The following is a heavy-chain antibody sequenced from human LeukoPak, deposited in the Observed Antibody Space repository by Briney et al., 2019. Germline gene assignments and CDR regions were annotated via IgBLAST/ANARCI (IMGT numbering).Heavy chain of an antibody. J-gene: IGHJ5*02. CDR1: GGSISSYY. V-gene: IGHV4-59*12. D-gene: IGHD3-3*01. Sequence: PSETLSLTCTVSGGSISSYYWSWIRQPPGKGLEWIGYISYSGSTHHNPSLKSRVIISVDTSKNHFSLKLSSVTAADTAIYYCAREEAIVTFGIGRSAHNWFDPWGQGTLVTVSS. CDR2: ISYSGST. CDR3: AREEAIVTFGIGRSAHNWFDP.